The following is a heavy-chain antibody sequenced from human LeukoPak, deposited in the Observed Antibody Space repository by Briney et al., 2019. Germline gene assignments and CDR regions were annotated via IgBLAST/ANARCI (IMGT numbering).Heavy chain of an antibody. CDR1: GYTFTSYG. CDR2: ISAYNGKT. V-gene: IGHV1-18*01. CDR3: ARCGSTRHDYYYYYMDV. Sequence: ASVKVSCKASGYTFTSYGISWVRQAPGQGLEWMGWISAYNGKTNYAQKLQGRVTMTTDTSTSTAYMELRSLRSDDTAVYYCARCGSTRHDYYYYYMDVWGKRTTLTVSS. D-gene: IGHD6-13*01. J-gene: IGHJ6*03.